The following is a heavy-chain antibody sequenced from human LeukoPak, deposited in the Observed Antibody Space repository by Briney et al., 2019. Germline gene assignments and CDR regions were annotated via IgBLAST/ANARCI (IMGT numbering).Heavy chain of an antibody. Sequence: GGSLRLSCAASGFTFSSYGMHWVRQAPGKGLEWVAFIRSDGSNIYYADSVKGRFTISRDNSKNTLYLQMDTLRAEDTAVYYCAKDVALYPFFFDYWGQGTLVTVSS. J-gene: IGHJ4*02. CDR2: IRSDGSNI. CDR3: AKDVALYPFFFDY. CDR1: GFTFSSYG. V-gene: IGHV3-30*02. D-gene: IGHD3-16*01.